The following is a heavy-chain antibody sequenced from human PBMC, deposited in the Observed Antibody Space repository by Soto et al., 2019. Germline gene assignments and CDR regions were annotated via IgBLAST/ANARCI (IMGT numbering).Heavy chain of an antibody. V-gene: IGHV3-23*01. D-gene: IGHD4-17*01. CDR1: GFTFSSYA. J-gene: IGHJ4*02. CDR3: AKDNTDYGGNPPNFDY. Sequence: GGSLRLSCAASGFTFSSYAMSWVRQAPGKGLEWVSAISGSGGSTYYADSVKGRFTISRDNSKNTLYLQMNSLRAEDTAVYYCAKDNTDYGGNPPNFDYWGQGTLVTVSS. CDR2: ISGSGGST.